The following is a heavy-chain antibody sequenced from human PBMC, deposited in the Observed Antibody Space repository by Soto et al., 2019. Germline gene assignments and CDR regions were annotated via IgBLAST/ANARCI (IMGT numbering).Heavy chain of an antibody. CDR1: GDTFSSYA. V-gene: IGHV1-69*01. J-gene: IGHJ4*02. Sequence: QVQLVQSGAEGKKPGSSVKVSCKASGDTFSSYAINWWRQAPGQGLDGLGGIIPMFGTANYAQKFKGRVTITAGESTSTVYMELSSLRSEDTAVYYCARVGPAHYYDSSGYYSPLDYWGQGTLVTVSS. CDR3: ARVGPAHYYDSSGYYSPLDY. CDR2: IIPMFGTA. D-gene: IGHD3-22*01.